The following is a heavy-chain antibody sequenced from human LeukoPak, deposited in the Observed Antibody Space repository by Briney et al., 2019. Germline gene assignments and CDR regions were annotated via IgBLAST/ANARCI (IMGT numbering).Heavy chain of an antibody. Sequence: PGGSLRLSCAASRFSDSDYWMHWVRHAPGKGLVWVSRINSDGSRPSYADSVKGRFTISRDNAKNTLYLQMNSLRVEDTALYYCARETREAGSGDHQTDSFDVWGQGTMVSVSS. V-gene: IGHV3-74*01. CDR3: ARETREAGSGDHQTDSFDV. J-gene: IGHJ3*01. D-gene: IGHD2-15*01. CDR1: RFSDSDYW. CDR2: INSDGSRP.